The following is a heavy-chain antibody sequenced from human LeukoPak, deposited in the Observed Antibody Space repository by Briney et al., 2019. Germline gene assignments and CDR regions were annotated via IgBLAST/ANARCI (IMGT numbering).Heavy chain of an antibody. J-gene: IGHJ4*02. CDR2: IIPIFGTA. CDR1: GGTFSSYA. CDR3: GGYYYGSGSYSLF. V-gene: IGHV1-69*01. D-gene: IGHD3-10*01. Sequence: GSSVKVSCKASGGTFSSYAISWVRQAPGQGLEWMGGIIPIFGTANYAQKFQGRVTITADESTSTAYTELSSLRSEDTAVYYCGGYYYGSGSYSLFWGQGTLVTVSS.